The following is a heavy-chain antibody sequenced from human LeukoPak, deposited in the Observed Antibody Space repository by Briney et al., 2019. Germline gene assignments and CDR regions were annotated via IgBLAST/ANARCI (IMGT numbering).Heavy chain of an antibody. J-gene: IGHJ5*02. CDR1: GYTFTSYG. Sequence: ASVKVSCKASGYTFTSYGISWVRQAPGQGLEWMGWISAYNGNTNYAQKLQGRVTMTTDTSTDTAYMELSSLRSEDTAVYYCATVPYGSGNWFDPWGQGTLVTVSS. CDR2: ISAYNGNT. V-gene: IGHV1-18*01. CDR3: ATVPYGSGNWFDP. D-gene: IGHD3-10*01.